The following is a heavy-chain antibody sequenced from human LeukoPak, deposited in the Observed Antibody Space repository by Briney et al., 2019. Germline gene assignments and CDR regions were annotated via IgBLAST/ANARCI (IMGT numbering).Heavy chain of an antibody. J-gene: IGHJ4*02. V-gene: IGHV4-39*01. CDR3: ATQPAYYDFWSGYYTGLGY. CDR2: IYYSGST. CDR1: GGSISSSSYY. Sequence: SETLSLTCTVSGGSISSSSYYWGWIRQPPGKGLEWIGSIYYSGSTYCNPSLKSRVTISVDTSKNQFSLKLSSVTAADTAVYYCATQPAYYDFWSGYYTGLGYWGQGTLVTVSS. D-gene: IGHD3-3*01.